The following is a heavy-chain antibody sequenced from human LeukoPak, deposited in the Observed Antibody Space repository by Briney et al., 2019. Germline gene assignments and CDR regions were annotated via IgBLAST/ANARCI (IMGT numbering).Heavy chain of an antibody. Sequence: KPSGTLSLTCTVSGGSISSYYWSWIRQPPGKGLEWIGYIYYSGSTNYNPSLKSRVTISVDTSKNQFSLKLSSVTAADTAVYYCARGRYFDWLRSENNYYMDVWGKGTTVTVSS. V-gene: IGHV4-59*01. D-gene: IGHD3-9*01. CDR1: GGSISSYY. CDR2: IYYSGST. J-gene: IGHJ6*03. CDR3: ARGRYFDWLRSENNYYMDV.